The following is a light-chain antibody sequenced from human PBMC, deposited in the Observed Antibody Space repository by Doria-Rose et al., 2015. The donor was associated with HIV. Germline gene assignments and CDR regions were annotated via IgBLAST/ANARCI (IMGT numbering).Light chain of an antibody. Sequence: DIVMTQSPETLSVSPGESATLSCRASQSGSTDLAWYQHKPGQAPRLLIWGASTRATGIPARFSGSGSGTEFTLTISSLQSEDFAIYFCHQYNNWPTFGQGTRLDIK. V-gene: IGKV3-15*01. CDR3: HQYNNWPT. CDR2: GAS. J-gene: IGKJ5*01. CDR1: QSGSTD.